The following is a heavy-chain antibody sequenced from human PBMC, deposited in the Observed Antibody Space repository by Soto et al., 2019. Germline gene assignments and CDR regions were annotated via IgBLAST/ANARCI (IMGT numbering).Heavy chain of an antibody. CDR3: TAAGLPFEY. V-gene: IGHV1-2*02. J-gene: IGHJ4*02. CDR2: INPNSGDT. D-gene: IGHD6-19*01. Sequence: QVQLVQSGAEVKKPGASVKVSCKASGYTFSGYYIHWVRQAPGQGLEWMALINPNSGDTKYAQKFQGRVTLTRDTSINTVYMEVTSLRFDDTAVYYCTAAGLPFEYWGQGTRVTVFS. CDR1: GYTFSGYY.